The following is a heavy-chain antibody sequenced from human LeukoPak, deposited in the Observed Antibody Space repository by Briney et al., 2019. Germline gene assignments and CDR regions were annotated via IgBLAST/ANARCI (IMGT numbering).Heavy chain of an antibody. CDR3: TKDKGIATAGIFDF. CDR1: GFTFDDYT. V-gene: IGHV3-43*01. D-gene: IGHD6-13*01. CDR2: ISWDGGDI. Sequence: PGRSLRLSCAASGFTFDDYTMQWVRQSPGKGPEWVSLISWDGGDIYYADSVKGRFTISRDNSKNSLYLQMNSLRTEDTALYYCTKDKGIATAGIFDFWGQGTLVTVSS. J-gene: IGHJ4*02.